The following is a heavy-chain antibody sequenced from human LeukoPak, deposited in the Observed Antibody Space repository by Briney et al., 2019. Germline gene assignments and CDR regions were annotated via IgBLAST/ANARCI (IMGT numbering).Heavy chain of an antibody. CDR1: GFTFSSYA. CDR3: ARGLFVLHYSSSSPFDY. V-gene: IGHV3-21*01. J-gene: IGHJ4*02. Sequence: GGSLRLSCAASGFTFSSYAMSWVRQAPGKGLEWVSFISGSSSYTYYADSVKGRFTISRDNAKSSLYLQMNSLRVEDAAVYYCARGLFVLHYSSSSPFDYWGQGTLVTVSS. CDR2: ISGSSSYT. D-gene: IGHD6-6*01.